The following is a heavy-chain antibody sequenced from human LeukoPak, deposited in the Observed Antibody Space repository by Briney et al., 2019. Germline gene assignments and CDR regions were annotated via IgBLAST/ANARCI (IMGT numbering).Heavy chain of an antibody. D-gene: IGHD1-26*01. CDR3: AKDAGSYRPYTDY. V-gene: IGHV3-30*02. CDR2: IRYDGSNK. J-gene: IGHJ4*02. CDR1: GFTFSTYG. Sequence: GGSLRLSCAASGFTFSTYGMHWVRQSPGKGLEWVAFIRYDGSNKYYADSVKGRFTISRDNSKYTLFLQMNSLRAEDTAVYYCAKDAGSYRPYTDYWGQGTLVTVSS.